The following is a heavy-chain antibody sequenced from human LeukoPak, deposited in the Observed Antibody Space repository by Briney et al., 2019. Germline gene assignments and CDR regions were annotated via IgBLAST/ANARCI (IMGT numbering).Heavy chain of an antibody. CDR1: GYTFTGYY. D-gene: IGHD3-22*01. V-gene: IGHV1-2*02. J-gene: IGHJ4*02. Sequence: ASVKVSCKASGYTFTGYYMHWVRQAPGQGLEWMGWINPNSDGTNYAQKFQGRVTMTRDTSISTAYMELSRLRSDDTAVYYCARDDGYYYDSSGYLNGVDYWGQGTLVTVSS. CDR2: INPNSDGT. CDR3: ARDDGYYYDSSGYLNGVDY.